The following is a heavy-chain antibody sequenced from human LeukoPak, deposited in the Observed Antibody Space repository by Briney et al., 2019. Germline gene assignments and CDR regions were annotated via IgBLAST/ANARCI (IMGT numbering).Heavy chain of an antibody. D-gene: IGHD4-17*01. V-gene: IGHV4-30-4*01. J-gene: IGHJ4*02. Sequence: ASQTLSLTCTVPGGSISSGDYYWSWIRQPPGKGLEWIGYIYYSGSTYYNPSLKSRVTISVDTSKNQFSLKLSSVTAADTAVYYCAGHYGDDKTPFDYWGQGTLGTGSS. CDR2: IYYSGST. CDR3: AGHYGDDKTPFDY. CDR1: GGSISSGDYY.